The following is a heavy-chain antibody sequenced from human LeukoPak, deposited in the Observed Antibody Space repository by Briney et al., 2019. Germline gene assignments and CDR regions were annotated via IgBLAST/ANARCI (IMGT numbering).Heavy chain of an antibody. V-gene: IGHV4-4*07. J-gene: IGHJ4*02. D-gene: IGHD3-10*01. CDR3: ARGGEIITMVRRVTGDYFDY. CDR2: IYTSGST. CDR1: GGSISSYY. Sequence: SETLSLTCTVSGGSISSYYWSWIRQPAGKGLEWIGRIYTSGSTNYNPSLKSRVTMSVDTSKNQFSLKLSSVTAADTAVYYCARGGEIITMVRRVTGDYFDYWGQGTLVTVSS.